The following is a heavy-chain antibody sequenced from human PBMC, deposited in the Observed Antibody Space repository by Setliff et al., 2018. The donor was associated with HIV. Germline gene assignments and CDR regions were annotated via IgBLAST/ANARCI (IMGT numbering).Heavy chain of an antibody. D-gene: IGHD6-6*01. V-gene: IGHV4-59*11. CDR1: GVSMRTHY. J-gene: IGHJ4*02. CDR2: ILYSGNA. Sequence: SETLSLTCNVSGVSMRTHYWSWVRQPPGKRLEWVGYILYSGNANYNPSFKNRVTVSLDKAKSQFSLNLKSVTSADTAVYYCATEGREKLALFDHWGLGILVTVSS. CDR3: ATEGREKLALFDH.